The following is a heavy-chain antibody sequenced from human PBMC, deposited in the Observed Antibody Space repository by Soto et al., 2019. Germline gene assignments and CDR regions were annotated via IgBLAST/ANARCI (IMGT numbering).Heavy chain of an antibody. Sequence: SETLSLTCTVSGGSISSSSYYWGWIRQPPGKGLEWIGSIYYSGSTYYNPSLKSRVTISVDTSKNQFSLKLSSVTAADTAVYYCATTVEMATSDFDYWGQGTLVTVSS. D-gene: IGHD5-12*01. CDR1: GGSISSSSYY. CDR3: ATTVEMATSDFDY. V-gene: IGHV4-39*01. J-gene: IGHJ4*02. CDR2: IYYSGST.